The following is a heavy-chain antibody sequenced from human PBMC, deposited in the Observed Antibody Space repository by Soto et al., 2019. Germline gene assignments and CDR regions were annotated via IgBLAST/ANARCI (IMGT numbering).Heavy chain of an antibody. D-gene: IGHD4-17*01. CDR2: ISAYYGDT. CDR3: VREYQGGSTVYFQY. V-gene: IGHV1-18*04. Sequence: ASVKVSCKASGYTFITYGISWVRQAPGQGLEWMGWISAYYGDTTYAQKFQGRVTMTRDTSTSTAYMELRSLRSDDTAVYYCVREYQGGSTVYFQYWGQGTLVTVS. CDR1: GYTFITYG. J-gene: IGHJ1*01.